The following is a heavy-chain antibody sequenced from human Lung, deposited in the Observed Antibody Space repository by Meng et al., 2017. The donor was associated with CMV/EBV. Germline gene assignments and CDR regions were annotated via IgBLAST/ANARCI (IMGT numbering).Heavy chain of an antibody. CDR2: ITGSGSST. J-gene: IGHJ6*02. CDR1: GFTFDNYA. Sequence: GGSXRLXXVASGFTFDNYAMSWVRQAPGKGLEWVSGITGSGSSTYYADSVKGRFTISRDNSKNMLYLQVNSLRAEDTAVYYCVKGTGPAAIYYHGMDVWGQGTTVXVSS. D-gene: IGHD2-2*01. V-gene: IGHV3-23*01. CDR3: VKGTGPAAIYYHGMDV.